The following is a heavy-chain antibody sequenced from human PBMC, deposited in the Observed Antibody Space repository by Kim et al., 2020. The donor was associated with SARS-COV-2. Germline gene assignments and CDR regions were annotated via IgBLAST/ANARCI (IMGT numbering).Heavy chain of an antibody. CDR3: ARDAISYDILTGSYFNWFDP. CDR2: IYHSGST. CDR1: GDSITSDNYY. Sequence: SETLSLTCTISGDSITSDNYYWGWIRQPPGKGLEWIGSIYHSGSTYYTPSLKSRVTISIDTSKNQFSLRLSSVTAADSALYYCARDAISYDILTGSYFNWFDPWAREPWSPSPQ. J-gene: IGHJ5*02. V-gene: IGHV4-39*07. D-gene: IGHD3-9*01.